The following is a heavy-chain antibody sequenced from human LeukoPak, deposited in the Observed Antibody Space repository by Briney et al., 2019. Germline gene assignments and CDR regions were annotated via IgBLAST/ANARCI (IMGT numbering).Heavy chain of an antibody. V-gene: IGHV3-23*01. Sequence: GGSLRLSRAASGFTFSSYAMSWVRQAPGKGLEWVSAISGSGGSTYYADSVKGRFTISRDNSKNTLYLQMNSLRAEDTAVYYCAKDQYYDSSGYLDYWGQGTLVTVSS. CDR3: AKDQYYDSSGYLDY. D-gene: IGHD3-22*01. CDR1: GFTFSSYA. CDR2: ISGSGGST. J-gene: IGHJ4*02.